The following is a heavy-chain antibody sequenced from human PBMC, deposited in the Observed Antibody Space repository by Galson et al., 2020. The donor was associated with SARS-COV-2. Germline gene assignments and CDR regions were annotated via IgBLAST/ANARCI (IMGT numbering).Heavy chain of an antibody. D-gene: IGHD3-22*01. V-gene: IGHV3-23*01. CDR3: ATAPPIYYDSSGYYLGSFDP. J-gene: IGHJ5*02. Sequence: GGSLRLSCAASGFTFSSYAMSWVRQAPGQGLEWVSAISGSGGSTYYAYSVKGRFTISRDNSKNTLYLQMNSLRAEDTAVYYCATAPPIYYDSSGYYLGSFDPWGQGTLVTFSS. CDR1: GFTFSSYA. CDR2: ISGSGGST.